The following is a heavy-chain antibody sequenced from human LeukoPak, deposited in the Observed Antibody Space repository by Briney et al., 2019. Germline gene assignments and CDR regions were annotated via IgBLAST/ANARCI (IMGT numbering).Heavy chain of an antibody. CDR2: IYYSGST. CDR3: ARASNLYYYDSSGPPGWFDP. J-gene: IGHJ5*02. Sequence: SETLSLTCTVSGGSISSGGYYWSWIRPHPGEGLEWIGYIYYSGSTYYNPSLRSRVTISVDTSKNQFSLKLSSVTAADTAVYYCARASNLYYYDSSGPPGWFDPWGQGTLVTVSS. CDR1: GGSISSGGYY. D-gene: IGHD3-22*01. V-gene: IGHV4-31*03.